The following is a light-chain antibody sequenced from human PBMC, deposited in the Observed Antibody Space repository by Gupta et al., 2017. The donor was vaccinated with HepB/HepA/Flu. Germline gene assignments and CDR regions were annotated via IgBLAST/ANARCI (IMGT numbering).Light chain of an antibody. V-gene: IGLV2-11*01. CDR3: CSYAGSYTWV. CDR1: SSDVGGYNY. Sequence: SALTQPRPVSRAPGQSVTIACTGTSSDVGGYNYVSWYQQHPGKAPKLMIYDVSKRPSGVPDRFSGSKSGNTASLTISGLQAEDEADYYCCSYAGSYTWVFGGGTKLTVL. J-gene: IGLJ3*02. CDR2: DVS.